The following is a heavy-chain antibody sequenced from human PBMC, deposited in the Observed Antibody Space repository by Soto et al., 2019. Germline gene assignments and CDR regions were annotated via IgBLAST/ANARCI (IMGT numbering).Heavy chain of an antibody. CDR2: INPSGGST. D-gene: IGHD6-19*01. J-gene: IGHJ3*02. CDR1: GYTFTSYY. CDR3: AGVSHAGYSRGGSLRDYAFDI. Sequence: GASVKVSCKASGYTFTSYYMHWVRQAPGQGLEWMGIINPSGGSTSYAQKFQGRVTMTRDTSTSTVYMELSSLRSEDTAVYYCAGVSHAGYSRGGSLRDYAFDIWGKGKMVTVS. V-gene: IGHV1-46*01.